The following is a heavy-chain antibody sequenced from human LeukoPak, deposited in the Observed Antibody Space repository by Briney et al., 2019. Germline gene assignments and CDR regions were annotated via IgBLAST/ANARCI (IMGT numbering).Heavy chain of an antibody. D-gene: IGHD2-15*01. J-gene: IGHJ5*02. CDR3: ARGADHGGSKCADP. CDR2: MNPNSGNT. V-gene: IGHV1-8*01. Sequence: ASVKVSCKASGYTFTNYDINWVRQAPGQGLEWMGWMNPNSGNTGYAQKFQGRVTMTRNTSISTAYMELSSLRSEDTAVYYCARGADHGGSKCADPWGQGTLVTVS. CDR1: GYTFTNYD.